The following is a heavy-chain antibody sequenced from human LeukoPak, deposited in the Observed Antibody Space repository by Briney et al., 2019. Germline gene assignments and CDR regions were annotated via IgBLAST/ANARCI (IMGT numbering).Heavy chain of an antibody. J-gene: IGHJ4*02. D-gene: IGHD3-16*01. Sequence: GGSLRLSCAASGFSFSNHYINWVRQTPGKGLEWVGRTRNKAESYKTEYAASVQGRFTISRDDSKKSLFLHMNSLKTEDTAVYYCTTAIMIAFGGVPETDWGQGTLVTVSS. CDR2: TRNKAESYKT. CDR1: GFSFSNHY. CDR3: TTAIMIAFGGVPETD. V-gene: IGHV3-72*01.